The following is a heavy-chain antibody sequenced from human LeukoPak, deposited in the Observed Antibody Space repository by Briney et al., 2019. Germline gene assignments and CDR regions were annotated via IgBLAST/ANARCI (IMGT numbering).Heavy chain of an antibody. CDR1: GYSISSGYY. V-gene: IGHV4-38-2*02. D-gene: IGHD6-6*01. J-gene: IGHJ6*03. CDR3: ARGGSSKAYYYYMDV. CDR2: IYHSGST. Sequence: SETLSLTCTVSGYSISSGYYWGWIRQPPGKELEWIGSIYHSGSTYYNPSLKSRGTISVDTSKNQFSLKLSSVTAADTAVYYCARGGSSKAYYYYMDVWGKGTTVTVSS.